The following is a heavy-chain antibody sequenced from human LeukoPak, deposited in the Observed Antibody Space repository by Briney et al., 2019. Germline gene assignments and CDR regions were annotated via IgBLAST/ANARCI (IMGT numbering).Heavy chain of an antibody. J-gene: IGHJ6*02. D-gene: IGHD3-3*01. CDR1: GGSFSGYY. CDR2: INHSGST. Sequence: SETLSLTCAVYGGSFSGYYWSWIRQPPGKGLEWIGEINHSGSTNYNPSLKSRVTISVDTSKNRFSLKLSSVTAADTAVYYCARGYYDFWSGYSPPPRYYYYGMDVWGQGTTVTVSS. CDR3: ARGYYDFWSGYSPPPRYYYYGMDV. V-gene: IGHV4-34*01.